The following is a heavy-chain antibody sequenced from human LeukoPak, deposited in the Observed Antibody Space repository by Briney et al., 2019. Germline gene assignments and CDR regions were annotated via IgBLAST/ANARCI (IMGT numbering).Heavy chain of an antibody. Sequence: GGSLRLSCAASGFTFSTYAMTWVRQAPGKGLEWVSGINSNGDEMYYADSVRGRFTISRDNSNNALYLQMDSLRAEDTAVYYCANWIGSSSRDYWGQGTLVTVSS. CDR1: GFTFSTYA. D-gene: IGHD6-6*01. CDR3: ANWIGSSSRDY. J-gene: IGHJ4*02. V-gene: IGHV3-23*01. CDR2: INSNGDEM.